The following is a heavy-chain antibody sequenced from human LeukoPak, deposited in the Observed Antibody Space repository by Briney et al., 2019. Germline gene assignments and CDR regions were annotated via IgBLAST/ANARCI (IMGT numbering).Heavy chain of an antibody. Sequence: SETLSLTCTVSGGSISSSSYYWGWIRQPPGKGLEWIGYIYYSGSTYYNPSLKSRVTISVDTSKNQFSLKLSSVTAADTAVYYCAGLKYYYDSSGDPTLFDYWGQGTLVTVSS. V-gene: IGHV4-30-4*08. CDR2: IYYSGST. D-gene: IGHD3-22*01. J-gene: IGHJ4*02. CDR1: GGSISSSSYY. CDR3: AGLKYYYDSSGDPTLFDY.